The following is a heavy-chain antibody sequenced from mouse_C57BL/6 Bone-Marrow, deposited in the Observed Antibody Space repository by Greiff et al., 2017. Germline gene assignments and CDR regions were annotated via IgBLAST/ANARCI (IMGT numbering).Heavy chain of an antibody. V-gene: IGHV1-22*01. J-gene: IGHJ3*01. CDR2: INPNNGAT. CDR3: ARGAYYYGSSYVAY. Sequence: EVQLQQSGPELVKTGASVKMSCKASGYTFTDYNMHWVKQSHGNSLEWIGYINPNNGATSYNKKFKSKPTLTVTKSSSTAYMQLRILTSEDSAVYYCARGAYYYGSSYVAYWGQGTLVTVSA. D-gene: IGHD1-1*01. CDR1: GYTFTDYN.